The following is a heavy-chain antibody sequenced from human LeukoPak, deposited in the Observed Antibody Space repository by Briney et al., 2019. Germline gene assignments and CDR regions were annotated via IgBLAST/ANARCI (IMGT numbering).Heavy chain of an antibody. CDR2: IYYSGST. CDR1: GGSISSSSYY. Sequence: PSETLSLTCTVSGGSISSSSYYWGWVRQPPGTGLEWIGSIYYSGSTYYNPSLKCRVTISVDTSKTQFSLKLTSVTAADTAVYYCARQLPSYYDFWSGYSSMYYFDYWGQGTLVTVSS. J-gene: IGHJ4*02. D-gene: IGHD3-3*01. CDR3: ARQLPSYYDFWSGYSSMYYFDY. V-gene: IGHV4-39*01.